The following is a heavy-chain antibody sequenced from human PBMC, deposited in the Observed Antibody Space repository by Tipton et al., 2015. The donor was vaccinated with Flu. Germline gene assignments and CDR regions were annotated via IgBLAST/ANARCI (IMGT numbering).Heavy chain of an antibody. J-gene: IGHJ6*03. D-gene: IGHD3-3*01. Sequence: LRLSCTVSGGSISSYYWSWIRQPPGKGLEWIGYIYYSGSTNYNPSLKSRVTISVDTSKNQFSLKLSSVTAADTAVYYCARGGDDFWSGYYGHGDYYYMDVWGKGTTVTVSS. CDR1: GGSISSYY. V-gene: IGHV4-59*01. CDR3: ARGGDDFWSGYYGHGDYYYMDV. CDR2: IYYSGST.